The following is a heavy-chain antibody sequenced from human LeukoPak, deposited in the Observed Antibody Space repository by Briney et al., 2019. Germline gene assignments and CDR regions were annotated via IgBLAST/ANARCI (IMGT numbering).Heavy chain of an antibody. D-gene: IGHD6-19*01. CDR2: INHSGST. CDR3: ARDPSGISHACFDY. Sequence: SETLSLTCAVYGGSFSGYYWSWIRQPPGKGLEWIGEINHSGSTNYNPSLKSRVTISVDTSKNQFSLKLSSVTAADTAVYYCARDPSGISHACFDYWGQGTLVTVSS. CDR1: GGSFSGYY. J-gene: IGHJ4*02. V-gene: IGHV4-34*01.